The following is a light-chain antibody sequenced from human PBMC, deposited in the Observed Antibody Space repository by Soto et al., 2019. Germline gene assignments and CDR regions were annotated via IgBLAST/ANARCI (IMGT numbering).Light chain of an antibody. CDR3: SSYTSTNHVV. V-gene: IGLV2-14*01. CDR2: EVT. J-gene: IGLJ2*01. CDR1: SSDVGGYNY. Sequence: QSALTQPASVSGSPGQSITISCTGTSSDVGGYNYVSWYQQHPGKAPKLVIYEVTKRPSGVSNRFSGSKSGNTASLTISGLQAEEETDYYCSSYTSTNHVVFGGGTQLTVL.